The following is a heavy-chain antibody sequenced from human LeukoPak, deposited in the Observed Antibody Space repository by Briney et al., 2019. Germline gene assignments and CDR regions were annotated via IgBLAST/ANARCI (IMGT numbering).Heavy chain of an antibody. Sequence: KPSETLSLTCTVSGGSISSYYWSWIRQPPGKGLEWIGYIYYSGSTNYNPSLKGRVTISVDTSKNQFSLKLSSVTAADTAVYYCARTLYYYDSNPPGYYFDYWGQGTLVTVSS. V-gene: IGHV4-59*01. CDR2: IYYSGST. CDR1: GGSISSYY. D-gene: IGHD3-22*01. J-gene: IGHJ4*02. CDR3: ARTLYYYDSNPPGYYFDY.